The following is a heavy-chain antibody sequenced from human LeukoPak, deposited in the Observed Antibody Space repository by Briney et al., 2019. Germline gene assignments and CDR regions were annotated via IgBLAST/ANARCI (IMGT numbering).Heavy chain of an antibody. Sequence: HPGGSLRLSCAASGFTFSSYSMNWVRQAPGKGLEWVSYISSSGSTIYYADSVKGRFTISRDNAKNSLYLQMNSLRAEDTAVYYCARAEMATTPYYYYYMDVWGKGTTVTVSS. J-gene: IGHJ6*03. CDR2: ISSSGSTI. V-gene: IGHV3-48*04. CDR1: GFTFSSYS. D-gene: IGHD5-24*01. CDR3: ARAEMATTPYYYYYMDV.